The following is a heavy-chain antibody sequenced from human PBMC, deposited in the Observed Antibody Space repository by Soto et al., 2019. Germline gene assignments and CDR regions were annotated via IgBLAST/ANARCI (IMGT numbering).Heavy chain of an antibody. V-gene: IGHV4-30-4*01. CDR2: IYYSGST. CDR3: ARAHYDSSGPNFDP. J-gene: IGHJ5*02. Sequence: SETLFLTCTVSGGSISSGDYYWSWIRQPPGKGLEWIGYIYYSGSTYYNPSLKSRVTISVDTSKNQFSLKLSSVTAADTAVYYCARAHYDSSGPNFDPWGQGTLVTVSS. CDR1: GGSISSGDYY. D-gene: IGHD3-22*01.